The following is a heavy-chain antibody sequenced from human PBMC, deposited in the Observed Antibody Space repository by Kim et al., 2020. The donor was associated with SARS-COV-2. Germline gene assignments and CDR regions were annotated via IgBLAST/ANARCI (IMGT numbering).Heavy chain of an antibody. J-gene: IGHJ5*02. CDR1: GFTFSSYA. V-gene: IGHV3-30-3*01. CDR3: ARDLGEGGSYYGGWFDP. D-gene: IGHD1-26*01. CDR2: ISYDGSNK. Sequence: GGSLRLSCAASGFTFSSYAMHWVRQAPGKGLEWVAVISYDGSNKYYADSVKGRFTISRDNSKNTLYLQMNSLRAEDTAVYYCARDLGEGGSYYGGWFDPWGQGTLVTVSS.